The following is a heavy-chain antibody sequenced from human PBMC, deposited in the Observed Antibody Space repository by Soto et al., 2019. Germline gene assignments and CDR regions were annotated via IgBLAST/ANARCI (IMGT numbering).Heavy chain of an antibody. CDR2: INHSGST. D-gene: IGHD6-19*01. CDR1: GGSFSGYY. Sequence: SETLSLTCAVYGGSFSGYYWSWIRQPPGKGLEWIGEINHSGSTNYNPSLKSRVSMSADTSKNQFSMKLSSVTAADTAVYYCARGGWSDNWFVPWGQGTLVTVSS. J-gene: IGHJ5*02. V-gene: IGHV4-34*01. CDR3: ARGGWSDNWFVP.